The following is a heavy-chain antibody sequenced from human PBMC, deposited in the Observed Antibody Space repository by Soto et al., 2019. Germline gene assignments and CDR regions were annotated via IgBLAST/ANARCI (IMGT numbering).Heavy chain of an antibody. V-gene: IGHV4-39*01. D-gene: IGHD6-25*01. J-gene: IGHJ5*02. CDR3: AGQTCTIAAASYGRSNWFDP. Sequence: PSETLSLTCSASGGSITSSSHFWGWVRQPPGKGLEWIGTIYFTGNTYYTPSLKSRLTMSIDTSKNEFSLRLNSVTAADTAVYYCAGQTCTIAAASYGRSNWFDPWGPGTLVTVSS. CDR2: IYFTGNT. CDR1: GGSITSSSHF.